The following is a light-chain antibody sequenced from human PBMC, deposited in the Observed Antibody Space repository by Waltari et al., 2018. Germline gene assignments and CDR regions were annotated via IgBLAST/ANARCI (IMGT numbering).Light chain of an antibody. CDR1: SLRTYY. CDR2: GKN. Sequence: SSELSQDPAVSVALGQTVRITCQGDSLRTYYASWSRQKPGQSPVLLIYGKNNRPPGIPDRFSASSSGNTASLTITGARAEDEADYYCNTRDMSGDVVFGGGTKLTVL. CDR3: NTRDMSGDVV. V-gene: IGLV3-19*01. J-gene: IGLJ2*01.